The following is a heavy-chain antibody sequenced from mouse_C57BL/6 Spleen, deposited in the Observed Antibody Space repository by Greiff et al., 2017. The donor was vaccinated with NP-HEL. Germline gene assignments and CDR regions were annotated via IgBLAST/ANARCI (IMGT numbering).Heavy chain of an antibody. CDR2: FHPYNDDT. V-gene: IGHV1-47*01. J-gene: IGHJ3*01. CDR1: GYTFTTYP. Sequence: QVHVKQSGAELVKPGASVKMSCKASGYTFTTYPIEWMKQNHGKSLEWIGNFHPYNDDTKYNEKFKGKATLTVEKSSSTVYLELSRLTSDDSAVYYCARGGLRQGWFAYWGQGTLVTVSA. CDR3: ARGGLRQGWFAY. D-gene: IGHD2-4*01.